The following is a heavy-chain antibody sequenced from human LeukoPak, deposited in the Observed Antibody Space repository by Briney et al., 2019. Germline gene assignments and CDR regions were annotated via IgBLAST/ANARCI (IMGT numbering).Heavy chain of an antibody. V-gene: IGHV4-38-2*02. J-gene: IGHJ4*02. Sequence: PSETLSLTCAVSGYSISSGYYWGWIRQPPGKGLEWIGSIYHSGSTYYNPSLKSRVTISVDTSKNQFSLKLSSVTAADTAVYYCARDAFDVDSSSPSPPFDYWGQGTLVTVSS. D-gene: IGHD6-13*01. CDR2: IYHSGST. CDR3: ARDAFDVDSSSPSPPFDY. CDR1: GYSISSGYY.